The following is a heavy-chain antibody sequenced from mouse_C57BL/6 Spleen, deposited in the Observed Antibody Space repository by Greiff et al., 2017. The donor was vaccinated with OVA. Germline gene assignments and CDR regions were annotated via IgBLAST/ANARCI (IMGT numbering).Heavy chain of an antibody. CDR1: GYAFSSSW. CDR3: ANYYSNPHWYFDV. V-gene: IGHV1-82*01. CDR2: IYPGDGDT. Sequence: QVQLQQSGPELVKPGASVKISCKASGYAFSSSWMNWVKQRPGKGLEWIGRIYPGDGDTNYNGKFKGKATLTADKSSSTAYMQLSSLTSEDSAVYFCANYYSNPHWYFDVWGTGTTVTVSS. D-gene: IGHD2-5*01. J-gene: IGHJ1*03.